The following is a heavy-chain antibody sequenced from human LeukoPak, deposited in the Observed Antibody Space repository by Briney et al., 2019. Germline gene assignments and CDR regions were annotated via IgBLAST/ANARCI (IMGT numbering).Heavy chain of an antibody. D-gene: IGHD3-22*01. CDR1: GFTLSSYW. V-gene: IGHV3-74*01. CDR2: INSDGSST. CDR3: ARGSIGSPDY. J-gene: IGHJ4*02. Sequence: AGSLRLSCAASGFTLSSYWMHWVRQAPGKGLVWVSRINSDGSSTSYADAVKGRFTISRDNAKNTLYLQMNSLRAEDTAVYYCARGSIGSPDYWGQGTLVTVSS.